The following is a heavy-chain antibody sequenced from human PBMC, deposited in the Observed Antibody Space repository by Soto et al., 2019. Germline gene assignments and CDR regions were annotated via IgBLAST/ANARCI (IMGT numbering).Heavy chain of an antibody. V-gene: IGHV3-33*01. D-gene: IGHD1-1*01. CDR1: GFTFSSYG. CDR2: IWYDGSKK. CDR3: ARDRGRNNWYYPLRV. J-gene: IGHJ6*02. Sequence: GGSLRLSCAASGFTFSSYGMYWVRQAPGKGLEWVAVIWYDGSKKYYADSVKGRFTISRDNSKNTLYLQMNSLRAEDTAVYYCARDRGRNNWYYPLRVWGQGTTVTVSS.